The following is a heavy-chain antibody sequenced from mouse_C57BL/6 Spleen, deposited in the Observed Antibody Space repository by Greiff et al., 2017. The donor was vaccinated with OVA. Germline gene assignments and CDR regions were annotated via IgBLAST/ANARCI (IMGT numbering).Heavy chain of an antibody. CDR1: GFSLTSYG. CDR3: AKKGDYYGNYGAMDY. Sequence: QVQLQQSGPGLVQPSQSLSITCTVSGFSLTSYGVHWVRQSPGKGLEWLGVIWRGGSTDYNAAFMSRLSITKDNSKSQVFFKMNSLQADDTAIYYCAKKGDYYGNYGAMDYWGQGTSVTVSS. J-gene: IGHJ4*01. V-gene: IGHV2-5*01. D-gene: IGHD2-1*01. CDR2: IWRGGST.